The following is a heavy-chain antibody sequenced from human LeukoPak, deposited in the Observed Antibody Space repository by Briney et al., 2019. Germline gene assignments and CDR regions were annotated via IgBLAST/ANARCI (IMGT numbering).Heavy chain of an antibody. CDR2: IYYSGST. J-gene: IGHJ6*02. CDR1: GGSIRSGGYY. D-gene: IGHD1-1*01. Sequence: SETLSLTCTVCGGSIRSGGYYWSWIRRHPGKGLEWIGYIYYSGSTYYNPSLKSRVTISVDTSKNQFSLKLSSVTAADTAVYYCARVANWNDDYYGMDVWGQGTTVTVSS. V-gene: IGHV4-31*03. CDR3: ARVANWNDDYYGMDV.